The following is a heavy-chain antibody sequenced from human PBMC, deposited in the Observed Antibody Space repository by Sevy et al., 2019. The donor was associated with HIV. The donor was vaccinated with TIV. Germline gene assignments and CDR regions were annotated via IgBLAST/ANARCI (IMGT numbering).Heavy chain of an antibody. Sequence: GGSLRLSCAASGFTFSSYSMNWVRQAPGKGLEWVSYISNISRTIYYADPVRGRFTISRDNAKNSLYLQMNSLRDEDTAVYYCATLFHYSSQFDCWGQGTLVTVS. V-gene: IGHV3-48*02. CDR1: GFTFSSYS. CDR3: ATLFHYSSQFDC. CDR2: ISNISRTI. J-gene: IGHJ4*02. D-gene: IGHD4-4*01.